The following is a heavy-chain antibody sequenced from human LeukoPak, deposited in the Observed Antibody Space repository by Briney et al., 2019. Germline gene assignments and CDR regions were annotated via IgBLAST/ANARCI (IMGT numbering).Heavy chain of an antibody. CDR3: ARGGYGHNMDA. CDR1: GFTFTNYW. Sequence: GGSLRLSCVASGFTFTNYWMHWVRQAPGKGLEWVSRITSDGGDTIFADSVRGRFTTSRDNAKNTLYLQMNSLRVEDTAVYYCARGGYGHNMDAWGKGTTVTVSS. CDR2: ITSDGGDT. D-gene: IGHD3-10*01. V-gene: IGHV3-74*01. J-gene: IGHJ6*03.